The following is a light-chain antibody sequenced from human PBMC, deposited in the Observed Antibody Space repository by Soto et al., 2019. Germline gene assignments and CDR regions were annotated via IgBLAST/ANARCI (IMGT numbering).Light chain of an antibody. CDR2: DVT. V-gene: IGLV2-14*03. CDR1: SSDVGGFDY. Sequence: QSALTQPASVSGSPGQSITISCTGTSSDVGGFDYVAWYQQHLGQAPKLIIYDVTVRPSGVSNRFSGSKSGNTASLAISGLQTEDEAHYYCSSYTSASALYVFGTGTKLTVL. J-gene: IGLJ1*01. CDR3: SSYTSASALYV.